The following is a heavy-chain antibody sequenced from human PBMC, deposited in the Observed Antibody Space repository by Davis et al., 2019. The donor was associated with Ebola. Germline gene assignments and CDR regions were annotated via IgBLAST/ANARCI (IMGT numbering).Heavy chain of an antibody. CDR1: GGTFSSYA. Sequence: SMKVSCKASGGTFSSYAISWVRQAPGQGLEWMGRIIPILGIANYAQKFQGRVTITADKSTSTAYMELSSLRSEDTAVYYWARDVGAAAGGDGDDYWGQGTLVTVST. CDR2: IIPILGIA. J-gene: IGHJ4*02. CDR3: ARDVGAAAGGDGDDY. V-gene: IGHV1-69*04. D-gene: IGHD6-13*01.